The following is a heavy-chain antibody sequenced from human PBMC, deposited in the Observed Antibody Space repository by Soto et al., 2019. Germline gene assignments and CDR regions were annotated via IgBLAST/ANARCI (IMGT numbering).Heavy chain of an antibody. J-gene: IGHJ3*02. Sequence: ESLRLSCASSRFIFSNACMSWVRQAPGKGLEWVGRINSKTDGSTTDYAAPVKGRFTVSRDDSKNTLYLQMNSLKTEDTAVYYCTTDIVVVVAAKPQAFDIWGQGTMVTVSS. V-gene: IGHV3-15*01. D-gene: IGHD2-15*01. CDR3: TTDIVVVVAAKPQAFDI. CDR1: RFIFSNAC. CDR2: INSKTDGSTT.